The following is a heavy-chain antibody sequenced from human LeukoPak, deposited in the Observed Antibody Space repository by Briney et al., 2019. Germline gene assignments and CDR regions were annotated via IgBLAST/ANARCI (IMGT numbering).Heavy chain of an antibody. CDR1: GGSITSYH. D-gene: IGHD2-2*01. Sequence: PSETLSLTCTVSGGSITSYHWSWIRQPAGKGLEWIGRFYTSGSTNYNPSLKSRVTMSVDKSKNQFSLKLSPVTAADTAVYYCARDVPTLIEYYFDYWGQGTLVTVSS. V-gene: IGHV4-4*07. CDR2: FYTSGST. J-gene: IGHJ4*02. CDR3: ARDVPTLIEYYFDY.